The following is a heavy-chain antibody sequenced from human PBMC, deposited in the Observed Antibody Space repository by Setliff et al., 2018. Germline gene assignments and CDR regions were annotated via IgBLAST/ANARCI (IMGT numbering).Heavy chain of an antibody. V-gene: IGHV1-69*05. CDR1: GGTFSNYG. CDR3: AREGVDTRSSTDYRYYMDA. D-gene: IGHD2-15*01. CDR2: TIPLFGTT. J-gene: IGHJ6*03. Sequence: SVKVSCKASGGTFSNYGVSWVRQAPGQGLEWMGGTIPLFGTTDYAQKFHGRVTIITDESTSTAYMELSRLTSDDTAVYYCAREGVDTRSSTDYRYYMDAWGQGTTVTVSS.